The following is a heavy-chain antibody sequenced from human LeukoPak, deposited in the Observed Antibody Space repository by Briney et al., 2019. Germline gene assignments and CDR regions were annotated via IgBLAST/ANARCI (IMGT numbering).Heavy chain of an antibody. V-gene: IGHV4-31*02. Sequence: LRLSCAASGFTFSSYAMSWIRQHPGKGLEWIGYIYYSGSTYYNPSLKSRVTISVDTSKNQFSLKLSSVTAADTAVYYCARADFWSGYYTATYWGQGTLVTVSS. CDR1: GFTFSSYA. CDR3: ARADFWSGYYTATY. D-gene: IGHD3-3*01. CDR2: IYYSGST. J-gene: IGHJ4*02.